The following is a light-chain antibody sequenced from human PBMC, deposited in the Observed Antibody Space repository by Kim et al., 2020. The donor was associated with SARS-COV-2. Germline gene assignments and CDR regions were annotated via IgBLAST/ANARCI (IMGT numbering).Light chain of an antibody. CDR2: IKSDGSH. V-gene: IGLV4-69*02. CDR3: QTWGSGLGV. Sequence: QLVLTQSPSASASLGASVKLTCTLSTGHSTYAIAWLQQRSEKGPRYLMKIKSDGSHSKGDDIPDRFSGSSSGAERYLTISSLQSDDEADYYCQTWGSGLGVFGGGTQLTVL. CDR1: TGHSTYA. J-gene: IGLJ3*02.